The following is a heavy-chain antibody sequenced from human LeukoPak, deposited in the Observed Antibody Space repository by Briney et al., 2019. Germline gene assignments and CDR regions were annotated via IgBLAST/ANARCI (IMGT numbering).Heavy chain of an antibody. CDR1: GFTFTSYG. D-gene: IGHD6-19*01. CDR2: INPNSGGT. J-gene: IGHJ4*02. Sequence: GGSLRLSCAASGFTFTSYGISWVRQAPGQGLEWMGWINPNSGGTNYAQKFQGRVTMTRDTSISTAYMELSRLRSDDTAVYYCAPLAVAGTSGDYWGQGTLVTVSS. V-gene: IGHV1-2*02. CDR3: APLAVAGTSGDY.